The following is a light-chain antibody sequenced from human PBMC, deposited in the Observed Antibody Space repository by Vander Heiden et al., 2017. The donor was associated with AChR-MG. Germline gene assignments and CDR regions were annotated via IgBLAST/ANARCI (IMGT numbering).Light chain of an antibody. CDR3: AAWDDSLNGWV. CDR2: SNN. J-gene: IGLJ3*02. Sequence: SVLTQPPSASGTPGQRVTISCSGSSSNIGSNTVNWYQQLPGTAPKLLIYSNNPRPSGVPDRFSGPKSGTSASLAISGLKSEDEADYYCAAWDDSLNGWVFGGGTNLTVL. V-gene: IGLV1-44*01. CDR1: SSNIGSNT.